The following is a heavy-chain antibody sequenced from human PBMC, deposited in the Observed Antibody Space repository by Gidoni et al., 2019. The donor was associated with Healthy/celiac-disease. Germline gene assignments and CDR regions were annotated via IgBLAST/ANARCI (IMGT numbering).Heavy chain of an antibody. CDR2: MNPNSGNT. J-gene: IGHJ6*02. Sequence: QVQLVQSGAEVKKPGASVKVSCKAAGYTFTSYDTNWVRQATGQGLEWMGWMNPNSGNTGYAQKFQGRVTMTRNTSISTAYMALSSLRSEDTAVYYCARGGLAARLRRDYYYYGMDVWGQGTTVTVSS. V-gene: IGHV1-8*01. CDR3: ARGGLAARLRRDYYYYGMDV. D-gene: IGHD6-6*01. CDR1: GYTFTSYD.